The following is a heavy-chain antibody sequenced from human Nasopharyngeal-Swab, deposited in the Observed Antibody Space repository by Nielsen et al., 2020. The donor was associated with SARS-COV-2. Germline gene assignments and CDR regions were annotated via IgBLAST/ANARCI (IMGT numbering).Heavy chain of an antibody. J-gene: IGHJ3*02. Sequence: WVGQAPGQGLEWRGMFIPILGIANYAQKFQGRVTFTADKSTTPDNIELSIMRSEDTAVYFCASSITMVRGVITVSDAFDIWGQGTMVTVSS. CDR2: FIPILGIA. V-gene: IGHV1-69*02. D-gene: IGHD3-10*01. CDR3: ASSITMVRGVITVSDAFDI.